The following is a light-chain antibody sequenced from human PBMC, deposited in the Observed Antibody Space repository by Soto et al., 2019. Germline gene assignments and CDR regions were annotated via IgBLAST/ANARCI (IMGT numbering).Light chain of an antibody. Sequence: QLVLTQPASVSGSPGQSITISCTGTNSDIGGYNFVSWYQQHPGKAPKLLIYDVTNRPSGVSSRFSGSKSGNTASLIISGLLDEDEADYYCSSFTSDTTWVFGGGTKVTVL. CDR1: NSDIGGYNF. CDR3: SSFTSDTTWV. J-gene: IGLJ2*01. CDR2: DVT. V-gene: IGLV2-14*03.